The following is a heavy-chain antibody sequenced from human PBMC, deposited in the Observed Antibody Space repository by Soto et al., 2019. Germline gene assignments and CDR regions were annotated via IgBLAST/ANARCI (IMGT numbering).Heavy chain of an antibody. D-gene: IGHD3-10*01. Sequence: ASVKVSCKASGGTFSSYPISWLRQAPGQGLEWMGGIIPIFGTANYAQKFQGRVTITADESTSTAYMELSSLRSEDTAVHYCARMFELSYFDYWGQGTLVTAPQ. CDR2: IIPIFGTA. V-gene: IGHV1-69*13. J-gene: IGHJ4*02. CDR3: ARMFELSYFDY. CDR1: GGTFSSYP.